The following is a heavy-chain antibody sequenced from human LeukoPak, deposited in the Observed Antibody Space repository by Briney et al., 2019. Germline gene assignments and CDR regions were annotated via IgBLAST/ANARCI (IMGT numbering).Heavy chain of an antibody. CDR2: IIPIFGTA. Sequence: SVKVSCKASGGTFISYAISWVRQAPGQGLEWMGGIIPIFGTANYAQKFQGRVTITANESTSTAYMELSSLKSEDTAVYYCARDRPGIAVAGTYYYYYGMDVWGQGTTVTVSS. J-gene: IGHJ6*02. D-gene: IGHD6-19*01. CDR1: GGTFISYA. V-gene: IGHV1-69*13. CDR3: ARDRPGIAVAGTYYYYYGMDV.